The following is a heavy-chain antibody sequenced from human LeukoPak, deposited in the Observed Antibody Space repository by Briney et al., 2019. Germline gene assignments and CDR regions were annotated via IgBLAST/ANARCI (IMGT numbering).Heavy chain of an antibody. Sequence: PGRSLRLSCAASGFTFSSYAMHWVRQAPGKGLEWVVVISYDGSNKYYADSVKGRFTISRDNSKNTLYLQMNSLRAEDTAVYYCARAPRGSSSWYYFDYWGQGTLVAVSS. J-gene: IGHJ4*02. D-gene: IGHD6-13*01. V-gene: IGHV3-30*04. CDR1: GFTFSSYA. CDR3: ARAPRGSSSWYYFDY. CDR2: ISYDGSNK.